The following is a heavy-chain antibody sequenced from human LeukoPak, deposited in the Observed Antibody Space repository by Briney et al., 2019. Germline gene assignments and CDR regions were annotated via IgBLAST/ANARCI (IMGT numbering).Heavy chain of an antibody. CDR2: IKQDGSEK. D-gene: IGHD1-1*01. Sequence: PGGSLRLSCAASGFTFSSYWMSWVRQAPGKGLEWVANIKQDGSEKYYVDSVKGRFTISRDNAKNSLYLQMNSLRAEDTAVYYCAREAGRIDWDEYFDYWGQGTLVTVSS. CDR1: GFTFSSYW. V-gene: IGHV3-7*01. CDR3: AREAGRIDWDEYFDY. J-gene: IGHJ4*02.